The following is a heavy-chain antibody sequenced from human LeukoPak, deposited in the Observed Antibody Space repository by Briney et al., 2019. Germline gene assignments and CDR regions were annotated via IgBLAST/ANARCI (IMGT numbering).Heavy chain of an antibody. V-gene: IGHV4-39*07. D-gene: IGHD3-3*01. J-gene: IGHJ5*02. CDR1: GGSISSSSYY. Sequence: SETLSLTCTVSGGSISSSSYYWGWIRQPPGKGLEWIGSIYYSGSTYYNPSLKSRVTISVDTSKNQFSLKLSSVTAADTAVYYCARGERYEVLRFLEWLLSYWFDPWGQGTLVTVSS. CDR3: ARGERYEVLRFLEWLLSYWFDP. CDR2: IYYSGST.